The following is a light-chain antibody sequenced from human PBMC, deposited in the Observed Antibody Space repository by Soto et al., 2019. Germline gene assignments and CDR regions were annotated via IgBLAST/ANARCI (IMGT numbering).Light chain of an antibody. J-gene: IGKJ5*01. Sequence: IVMTQSPDTLSVSPGERATLSCRASQSVSSNLAWYQQKPGQAPRLLIYGASTRATGIPARFSGSGSGTEFTLTISSLQSEDFAVYYCQQYNNWPITFGQGTRLEIK. CDR1: QSVSSN. CDR2: GAS. CDR3: QQYNNWPIT. V-gene: IGKV3-15*01.